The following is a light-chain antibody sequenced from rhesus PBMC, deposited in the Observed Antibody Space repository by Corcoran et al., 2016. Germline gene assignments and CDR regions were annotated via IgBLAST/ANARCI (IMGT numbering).Light chain of an antibody. CDR3: QQYSSRPWT. CDR1: QGISSW. V-gene: IGKV1-22*01. J-gene: IGKJ1*01. CDR2: KAS. Sequence: DIQMTQSPSSLSASVGDTVTITCRASQGISSWLAWYQQKPGKVPKLLIYKASSLERGVPSRFSGSGSGTDFTFTISSLQSEDFATYYCQQYSSRPWTFGQGTKVEIK.